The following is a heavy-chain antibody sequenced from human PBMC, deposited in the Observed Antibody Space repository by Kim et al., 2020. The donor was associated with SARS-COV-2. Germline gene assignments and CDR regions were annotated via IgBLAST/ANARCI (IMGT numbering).Heavy chain of an antibody. CDR1: GYSFTSYW. J-gene: IGHJ6*02. V-gene: IGHV5-51*01. CDR3: ARAYYYGLNYYGMDV. CDR2: IYPGDSDT. D-gene: IGHD3-10*01. Sequence: GESLKISCKGSGYSFTSYWIGWVRQMPGKGLEWMGIIYPGDSDTRYSPSFQGQVTISADKSISTAYLQWSSLKASDTAMYYCARAYYYGLNYYGMDVWGQGTTVTVSS.